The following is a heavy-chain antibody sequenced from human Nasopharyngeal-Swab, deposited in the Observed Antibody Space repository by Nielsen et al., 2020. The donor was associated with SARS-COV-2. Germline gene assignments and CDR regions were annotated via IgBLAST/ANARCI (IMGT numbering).Heavy chain of an antibody. J-gene: IGHJ2*01. CDR1: GFTVSSNY. CDR2: IGGTGGST. Sequence: GESLKISCAASGFTVSSNYMSWVRQAPGKGLEWVSAIGGTGGSTYYADSVKGQFTISRDNSKNTLYLQMNSLRAEDTAVYYCAKDRGCSGGSCYVHWYFDLWGRGTLVTVSS. CDR3: AKDRGCSGGSCYVHWYFDL. D-gene: IGHD2-15*01. V-gene: IGHV3-23*01.